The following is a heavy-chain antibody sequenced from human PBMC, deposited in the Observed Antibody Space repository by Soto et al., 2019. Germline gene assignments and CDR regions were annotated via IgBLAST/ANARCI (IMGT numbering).Heavy chain of an antibody. D-gene: IGHD7-27*01. CDR3: ARRPMGTTTWYFDL. V-gene: IGHV4-38-2*01. CDR1: GYSIRTLY. Sequence: QVQLQESGPGLLKTSETLSLTCVVSGYSIRTLYWGWIRQTPGRGLEWIGSIYQSGSTYYNPSLKSRVTMSIDTSKNQFSLRLSSVTVADTAIYYCARRPMGTTTWYFDLWGRGTLVTVSS. CDR2: IYQSGST. J-gene: IGHJ2*01.